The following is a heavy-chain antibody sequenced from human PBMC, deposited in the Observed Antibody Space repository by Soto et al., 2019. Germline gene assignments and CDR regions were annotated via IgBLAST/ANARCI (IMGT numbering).Heavy chain of an antibody. Sequence: PSETLSLTCAVSGGSFRSSSYYWGWIRQPPGKGLEWVVFYSGSAYYNPSLKTRVTISVDTSRNQFSLRLSSVTAADTAVYYCAIPLHYSYNSRRSSPSMVRGPGTLGTRSS. CDR1: GGSFRSSSYY. CDR3: AIPLHYSYNSRRSSPSMV. CDR2: FYSGSA. D-gene: IGHD3-22*01. J-gene: IGHJ4*02. V-gene: IGHV4-39*01.